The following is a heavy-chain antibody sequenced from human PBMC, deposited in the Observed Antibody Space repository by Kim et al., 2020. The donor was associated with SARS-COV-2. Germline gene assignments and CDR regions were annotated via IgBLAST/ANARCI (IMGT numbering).Heavy chain of an antibody. J-gene: IGHJ5*02. V-gene: IGHV4-34*01. Sequence: SETLSLTCAVYGGSFSGYYWSWIRQPPGKGLEWIGEINHSGSTNYNPSLKSRVTISVDTSKNQFSLKLSSVTAADTAVYYCARDIGYDYVWRRWGEWFDPWGQGTLVTVSS. CDR3: ARDIGYDYVWRRWGEWFDP. D-gene: IGHD3-16*01. CDR1: GGSFSGYY. CDR2: INHSGST.